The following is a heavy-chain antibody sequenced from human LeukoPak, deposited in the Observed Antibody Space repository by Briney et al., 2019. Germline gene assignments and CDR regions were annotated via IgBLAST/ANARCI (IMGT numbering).Heavy chain of an antibody. J-gene: IGHJ3*02. D-gene: IGHD4-11*01. CDR2: ISYDGSNK. CDR1: GFTFSSYA. Sequence: GGSLRLSCAASGFTFSSYAMHWVRQAPGKGLEWVAVISYDGSNKYYADSVKGRFTISRDNSKNTLYLQMNSLRAEDTAVYYCTRGGVTTVPAAVYAFDIWGQGTMVTVSS. V-gene: IGHV3-30*04. CDR3: TRGGVTTVPAAVYAFDI.